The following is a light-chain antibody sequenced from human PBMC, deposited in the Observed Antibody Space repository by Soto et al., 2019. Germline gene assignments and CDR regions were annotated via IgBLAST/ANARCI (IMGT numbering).Light chain of an antibody. J-gene: IGKJ1*01. CDR3: QQSYSTPWT. CDR1: QSISRY. V-gene: IGKV1-39*01. CDR2: AAS. Sequence: DIQMTQSPSSLSASVGDRITITCRASQSISRYLNWYQHKPGKAPKLLIYAASSLQSGVPSRFSGSGSGTDFTLTISSLQPEDFATYYCQQSYSTPWTFGQGTKVDIK.